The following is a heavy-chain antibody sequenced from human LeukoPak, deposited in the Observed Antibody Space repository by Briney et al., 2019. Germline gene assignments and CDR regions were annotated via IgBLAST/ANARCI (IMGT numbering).Heavy chain of an antibody. D-gene: IGHD6-19*01. CDR1: GGSISSSSYY. J-gene: IGHJ3*02. CDR2: IYYSGST. CDR3: ALAVAGPFAFDI. V-gene: IGHV4-39*07. Sequence: PSGTLSLTCTVSGGSISSSSYYWGWIRQPPGKGLEWIGSIYYSGSTYYNPSLKSRVTISVDTSKNQFSLKLSSVTAADTAVYYCALAVAGPFAFDIWGQGTMVTVSS.